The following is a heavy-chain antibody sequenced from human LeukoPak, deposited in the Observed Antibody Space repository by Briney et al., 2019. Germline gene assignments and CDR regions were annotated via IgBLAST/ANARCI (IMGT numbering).Heavy chain of an antibody. Sequence: ASVKVSCKASGYTFTSYGISWVRQAPGQGLEWMGWISAYNGNTNYAQKLQGRVTKTTDTSTSTAYMELRSLRSDDTAVYYCARDLYYYDNWYFDLWGRGTLVTVSS. CDR3: ARDLYYYDNWYFDL. D-gene: IGHD3-22*01. CDR2: ISAYNGNT. CDR1: GYTFTSYG. V-gene: IGHV1-18*01. J-gene: IGHJ2*01.